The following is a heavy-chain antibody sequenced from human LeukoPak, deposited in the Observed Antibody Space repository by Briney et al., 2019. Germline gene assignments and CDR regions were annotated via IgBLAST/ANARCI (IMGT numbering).Heavy chain of an antibody. CDR1: GGSISSYY. J-gene: IGHJ4*02. V-gene: IGHV4-59*01. CDR2: IYYTGST. Sequence: SETLSLTCTVSGGSISSYYWSWIRQPPGKGLEWIGHIYYTGSTNYNPSLKSRVTISVDTSKNQFSLKLSSVTAADTAVYHCAREIDDSSGYYFDYWGQGTLVTVSS. CDR3: AREIDDSSGYYFDY. D-gene: IGHD3-22*01.